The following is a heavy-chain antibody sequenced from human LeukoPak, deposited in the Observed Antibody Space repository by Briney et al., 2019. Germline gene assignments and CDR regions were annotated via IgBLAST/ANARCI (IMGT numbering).Heavy chain of an antibody. Sequence: GASVKVSCKASGGTFSSYAISWVRQAPGQGLEWMGGIIPIFGTANYAQKFQERVTITRDMSTSTAYMELSSLRSEDTAVYYCAAEGVRDSYWYFDLWGRGTLVTVSS. CDR3: AAEGVRDSYWYFDL. D-gene: IGHD5-24*01. CDR1: GGTFSSYA. CDR2: IIPIFGTA. V-gene: IGHV1-69*05. J-gene: IGHJ2*01.